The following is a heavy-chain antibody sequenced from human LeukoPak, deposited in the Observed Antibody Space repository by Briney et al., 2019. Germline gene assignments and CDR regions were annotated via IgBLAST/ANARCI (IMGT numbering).Heavy chain of an antibody. CDR1: GFTFSSYA. J-gene: IGHJ4*02. D-gene: IGHD3-10*01. Sequence: PGGSLRLSCAASGFTFSSYAMSWVRQGPGKGPEWVSAISGGGGYTYYADSVKGRFTISRDNSKSTLYLQMTSLRAGDTAIYYCAKGIYGSGTFYLFDYWGQGTLVTVSS. CDR2: ISGGGGYT. V-gene: IGHV3-23*01. CDR3: AKGIYGSGTFYLFDY.